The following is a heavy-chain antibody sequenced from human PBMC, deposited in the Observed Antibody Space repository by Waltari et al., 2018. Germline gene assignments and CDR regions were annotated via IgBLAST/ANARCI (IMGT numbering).Heavy chain of an antibody. CDR3: AKSLYYCSGGSCYRHYMDV. J-gene: IGHJ6*03. V-gene: IGHV3-30*02. CDR2: IRYDGSNK. Sequence: QVQLVESGGGVVQPGGSLRLSCAASGFTFSSYGMHWVRQAPGKGLEWVAFIRYDGSNKYYADSVKGRFTISRDNSKNTLYLQMNSLRAEDTAVYYCAKSLYYCSGGSCYRHYMDVWGKGTTVTVSS. D-gene: IGHD2-15*01. CDR1: GFTFSSYG.